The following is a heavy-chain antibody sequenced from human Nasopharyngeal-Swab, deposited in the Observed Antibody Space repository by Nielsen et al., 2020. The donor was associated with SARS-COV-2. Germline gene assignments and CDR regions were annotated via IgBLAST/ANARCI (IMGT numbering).Heavy chain of an antibody. J-gene: IGHJ6*03. D-gene: IGHD5-18*01. Sequence: SVTVSFKASGGTFSSYAISWVRQAPGQGLAWMGGIIPIFGTANYAQKFQGRVTITADESTSTAYMELSSLRSEDTAVYYCERDGARGYSYGYGGGDYYYYYYMDVWGKGTTVTVSS. V-gene: IGHV1-69*13. CDR1: GGTFSSYA. CDR3: ERDGARGYSYGYGGGDYYYYYYMDV. CDR2: IIPIFGTA.